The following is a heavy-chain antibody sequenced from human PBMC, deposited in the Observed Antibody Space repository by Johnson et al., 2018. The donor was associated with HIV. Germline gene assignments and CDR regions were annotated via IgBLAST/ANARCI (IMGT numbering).Heavy chain of an antibody. CDR3: AKDLGNWDSPRSAFDM. Sequence: QVQLVESGGGLVKPGGSLRLSCTVSGFIFRDYYMSWMRQAPGKGLEWVSYISSSGKSTNYADSLKGRFTISRDNSKNTLYLQMNSLRAEDTAVYYCAKDLGNWDSPRSAFDMWGQGTMVTVSS. J-gene: IGHJ3*02. V-gene: IGHV3-11*06. D-gene: IGHD1/OR15-1a*01. CDR2: ISSSGKST. CDR1: GFIFRDYY.